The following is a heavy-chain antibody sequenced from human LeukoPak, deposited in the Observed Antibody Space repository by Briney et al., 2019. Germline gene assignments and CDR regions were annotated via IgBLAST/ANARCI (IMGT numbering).Heavy chain of an antibody. CDR3: ARHRRGGYYYYYYMDV. CDR2: INHSGST. D-gene: IGHD3-10*01. V-gene: IGHV4-34*01. CDR1: GGSFSGYY. J-gene: IGHJ6*03. Sequence: SETLSLTCAVYGGSFSGYYWSWIRQPPGKGLEWIGEINHSGSTNYNPSLKSRVTISVDTSKNQFSLKLSSVTAADTAVYYCARHRRGGYYYYYYMDVWGKGTTVTVSS.